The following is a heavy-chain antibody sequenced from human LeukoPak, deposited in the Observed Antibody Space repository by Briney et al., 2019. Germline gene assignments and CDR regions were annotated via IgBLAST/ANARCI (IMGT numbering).Heavy chain of an antibody. D-gene: IGHD4-17*01. CDR3: ARDNGNWFDP. J-gene: IGHJ5*02. CDR1: GGSISSYY. Sequence: SETLSLTCTVSGGSISSYYWSWIRQPPGKGLEWIGYIYYSGSTNYNPSLKSRVTISVDTSKNQFSLKLNSVTAADTAVYYCARDNGNWFDPWGQGTLVTVSS. CDR2: IYYSGST. V-gene: IGHV4-59*01.